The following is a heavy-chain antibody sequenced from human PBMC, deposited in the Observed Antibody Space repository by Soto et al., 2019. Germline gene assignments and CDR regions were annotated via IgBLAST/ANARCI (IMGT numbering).Heavy chain of an antibody. Sequence: QVQLVESGGGVVQPGRSLRLSCAVSGFTFSSYGMNWVRQAPGKGLEWVAAIYYDGSNKYYADSVRGRFTISRDNFKNTLYLHMNSLRAEDTAVYYCARDSTDDSSGYYGGFDYWGQGTLVTVSS. D-gene: IGHD3-22*01. CDR3: ARDSTDDSSGYYGGFDY. CDR1: GFTFSSYG. V-gene: IGHV3-33*01. J-gene: IGHJ4*02. CDR2: IYYDGSNK.